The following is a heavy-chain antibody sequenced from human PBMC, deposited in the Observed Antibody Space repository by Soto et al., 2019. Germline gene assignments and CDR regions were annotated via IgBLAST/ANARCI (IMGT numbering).Heavy chain of an antibody. D-gene: IGHD2-15*01. CDR3: ARESRYSSDGSCYFLPGIDY. CDR2: IIPIFGTA. V-gene: IGHV1-69*13. J-gene: IGHJ4*02. Sequence: SVKVSCKASGGTFSSYAISWVRQAPGQGLEWMGGIIPIFGTANYAQKFQGRVTITADESTSTAYMELSSLRSEGTAVYYCARESRYSSDGSCYFLPGIDYWGQGTLVTVSS. CDR1: GGTFSSYA.